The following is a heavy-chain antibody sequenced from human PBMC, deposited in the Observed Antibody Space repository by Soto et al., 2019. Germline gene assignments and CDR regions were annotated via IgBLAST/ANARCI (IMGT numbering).Heavy chain of an antibody. V-gene: IGHV3-30*03. CDR1: GFTFSSYG. D-gene: IGHD3-3*01. CDR2: ISYDGNNR. Sequence: GGSLRLSCAASGFTFSSYGMHWVRQAPGKGLEWVAVISYDGNNRYYGDSVKGRFTISRDNSKNTLYLQMNSLRAEDTAVYYCASTWSGYYYFDSWGQGTLVTVSS. CDR3: ASTWSGYYYFDS. J-gene: IGHJ4*02.